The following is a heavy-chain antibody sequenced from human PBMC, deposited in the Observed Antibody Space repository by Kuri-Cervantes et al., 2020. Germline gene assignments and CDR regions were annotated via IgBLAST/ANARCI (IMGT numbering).Heavy chain of an antibody. V-gene: IGHV3-30*02. Sequence: GESLKISCAASGFSFSTYGMLWVRQAPGKGLEWVAFIRYDGKKKFYGESVKGRFTISRDNAKNSLYLQMNSLRAEDTAVYYCAKVGKRITMIVVVITIPHYFDYWGQGTLVTVSS. D-gene: IGHD3-22*01. CDR3: AKVGKRITMIVVVITIPHYFDY. CDR2: IRYDGKKK. CDR1: GFSFSTYG. J-gene: IGHJ4*02.